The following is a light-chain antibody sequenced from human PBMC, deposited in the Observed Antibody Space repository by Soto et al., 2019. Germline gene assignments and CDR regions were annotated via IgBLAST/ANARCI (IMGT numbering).Light chain of an antibody. Sequence: ETVLTKYSATLSLSQGERATLSCRASQNVNRYVAWYQQKPGQAPRLLIYDASTRAAGVPSRVSGSGSGTALSLCISGLEPKELAECCCQERDTVGGWTKV. V-gene: IGKV3-11*01. J-gene: IGKJ4*01. CDR1: QNVNRY. CDR2: DAS. CDR3: QERDT.